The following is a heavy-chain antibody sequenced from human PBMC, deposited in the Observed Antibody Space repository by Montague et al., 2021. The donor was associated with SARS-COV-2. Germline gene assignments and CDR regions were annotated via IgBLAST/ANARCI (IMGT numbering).Heavy chain of an antibody. CDR2: INHSGST. J-gene: IGHJ4*02. D-gene: IGHD5-12*01. V-gene: IGHV4-34*01. Sequence: SETLSLTCAVYGGLFSGYYWSWIRQPPGKGLEWIGEINHSGSTNYNPSLKSRVTISEDTSKNQFSLKLSSVTAADTAVYYCAREVGRGYSGYEGEYWGQGTLVTVSS. CDR3: AREVGRGYSGYEGEY. CDR1: GGLFSGYY.